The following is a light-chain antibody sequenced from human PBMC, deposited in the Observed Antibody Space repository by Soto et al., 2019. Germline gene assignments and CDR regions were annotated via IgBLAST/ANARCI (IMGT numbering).Light chain of an antibody. CDR3: QQDNDGRT. Sequence: EIVMTQSPATLSVSPGERATLSCRASQSVSSNLAWYQQKPGQAPRLLIYGASTRGTGITARFSGSESGTEFTSTISSLQSEDFAVYYCQQDNDGRTFGQGTKVEIK. CDR1: QSVSSN. V-gene: IGKV3-15*01. CDR2: GAS. J-gene: IGKJ1*01.